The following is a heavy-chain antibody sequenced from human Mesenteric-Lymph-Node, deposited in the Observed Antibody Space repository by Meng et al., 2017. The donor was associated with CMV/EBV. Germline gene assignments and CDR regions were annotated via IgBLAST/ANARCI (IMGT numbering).Heavy chain of an antibody. Sequence: GGSLRLSCAASGFTFDDYGMHWVRQAPGKGLEWVSGNSWNSVSTGYADSVKGRFTISRDNAKNSLYLQMNSLRAEDTALYYCAKDYYSSSSLNYCYGMDVWGQGTTVTSP. D-gene: IGHD6-6*01. CDR3: AKDYYSSSSLNYCYGMDV. J-gene: IGHJ6*02. CDR2: NSWNSVST. V-gene: IGHV3-9*01. CDR1: GFTFDDYG.